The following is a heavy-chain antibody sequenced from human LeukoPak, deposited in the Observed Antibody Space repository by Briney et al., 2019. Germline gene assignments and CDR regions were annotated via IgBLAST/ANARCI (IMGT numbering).Heavy chain of an antibody. J-gene: IGHJ4*02. Sequence: GGSLRLSCASSGFTFSSYWMTWVRQAPGKGLEWVGNINHGGSDKYYVDSVKGRFTISRDNAKNSLYLQMNSLRAEDTAVYYCARDYYASGSHDYWGQGTLVTVSS. V-gene: IGHV3-7*01. D-gene: IGHD3-10*01. CDR3: ARDYYASGSHDY. CDR2: INHGGSDK. CDR1: GFTFSSYW.